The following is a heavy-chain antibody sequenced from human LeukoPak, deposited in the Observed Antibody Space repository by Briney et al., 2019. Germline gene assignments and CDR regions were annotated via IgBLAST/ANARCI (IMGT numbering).Heavy chain of an antibody. Sequence: MSSETLSLTCTVSGGSISSYYWSWIRQPPGKGLEWIGYIYYSGSTNYNPSLKSRVTISVDTSKNQFSLKLSSVTAADTAVYYCAREELGFDYWGQGTLVTVSS. V-gene: IGHV4-59*01. CDR2: IYYSGST. CDR1: GGSISSYY. CDR3: AREELGFDY. J-gene: IGHJ4*02. D-gene: IGHD1-26*01.